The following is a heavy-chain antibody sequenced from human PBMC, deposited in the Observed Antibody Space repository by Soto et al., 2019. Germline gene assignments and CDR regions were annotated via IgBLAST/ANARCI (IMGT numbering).Heavy chain of an antibody. Sequence: SETLSLTCTVSGGSISSSSYYWGWIRQPPGKGLEWIGSIYYSGSTYYNPSLKSRVTISVDTSKNQFSLKLSSVTAADTAVYYCARRGSWYYRPSLYIDYWGQGTLVTVSS. CDR2: IYYSGST. CDR1: GGSISSSSYY. CDR3: ARRGSWYYRPSLYIDY. V-gene: IGHV4-39*01. D-gene: IGHD6-13*01. J-gene: IGHJ4*02.